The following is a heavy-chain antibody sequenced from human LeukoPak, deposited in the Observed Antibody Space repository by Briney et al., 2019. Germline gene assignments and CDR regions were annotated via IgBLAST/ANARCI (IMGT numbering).Heavy chain of an antibody. CDR1: GFTFSSYW. Sequence: GGSLRLSCAVSGFTFSSYWMSWVRQTPGKGLEWVANIKKDGTETKYVDSVRGRFTISRDNAKNSLFLQMNSLRAEDTAIYYCAKDMGYCSSATCYGLDYWGQGTLVTVSS. V-gene: IGHV3-7*03. D-gene: IGHD2-2*01. J-gene: IGHJ4*02. CDR2: IKKDGTET. CDR3: AKDMGYCSSATCYGLDY.